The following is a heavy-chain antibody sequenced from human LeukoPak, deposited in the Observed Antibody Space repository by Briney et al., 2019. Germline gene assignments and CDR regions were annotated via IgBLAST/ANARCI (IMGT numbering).Heavy chain of an antibody. D-gene: IGHD3-22*01. CDR3: AKGTPYYYDSSGYLDFDY. V-gene: IGHV3-23*01. CDR1: GFTFSSYA. J-gene: IGHJ4*02. Sequence: GASLRLSCAASGFTFSSYAMSWVRQAPGKGLEWVSAISGSGGSTYYADSVKGRFTISRVNSKNTLYLQMNSLRAEDTAVYYCAKGTPYYYDSSGYLDFDYWGQGTLVTVSS. CDR2: ISGSGGST.